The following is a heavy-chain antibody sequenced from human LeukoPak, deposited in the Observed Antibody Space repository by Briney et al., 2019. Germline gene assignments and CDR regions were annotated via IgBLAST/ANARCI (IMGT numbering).Heavy chain of an antibody. Sequence: SETLSLTCTVSGGSISSSSYSWGWIRQPPGKGLEWIGSIYYSGSAYYNPSLKSRVTISVDTSRNQFSLKLSSVTAADTAVYYCANSESDYDHGDYLYAFDIWGQGTMVTVSS. CDR1: GGSISSSSYS. J-gene: IGHJ3*02. CDR2: IYYSGSA. CDR3: ANSESDYDHGDYLYAFDI. V-gene: IGHV4-39*01. D-gene: IGHD4-17*01.